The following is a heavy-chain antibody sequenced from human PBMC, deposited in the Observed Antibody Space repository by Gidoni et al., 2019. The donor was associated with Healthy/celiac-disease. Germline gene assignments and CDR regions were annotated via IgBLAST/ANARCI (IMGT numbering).Heavy chain of an antibody. Sequence: QVQLVQSGAEVKKPGASVKVSFKASGYTFTGYYMHWVRQAPGQGLEWMGRINPNSGGTNYAKKFQGRVTMTRDTSISTAYMELSRLRSDDTAVYYCAREPEADTAMVNDYYYYGMDVWGQGTTVTVSS. CDR3: AREPEADTAMVNDYYYYGMDV. D-gene: IGHD5-18*01. J-gene: IGHJ6*02. V-gene: IGHV1-2*06. CDR2: INPNSGGT. CDR1: GYTFTGYY.